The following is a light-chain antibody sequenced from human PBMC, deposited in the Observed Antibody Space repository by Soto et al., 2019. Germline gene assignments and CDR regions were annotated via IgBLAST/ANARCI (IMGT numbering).Light chain of an antibody. CDR1: SSDVGAYDY. CDR2: DVS. Sequence: QSALTQPASVSGSPGQSITISCTGTSSDVGAYDYVSWYQQHPGKAPKIMIYDVSNRRSGGSNRFSGSKSANTASLTIPGLQADDEADYYCSSYTSTNTGVFGGGTKLTVL. V-gene: IGLV2-14*03. J-gene: IGLJ2*01. CDR3: SSYTSTNTGV.